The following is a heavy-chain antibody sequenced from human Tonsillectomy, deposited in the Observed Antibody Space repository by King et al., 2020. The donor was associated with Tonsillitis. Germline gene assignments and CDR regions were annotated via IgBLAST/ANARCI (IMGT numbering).Heavy chain of an antibody. J-gene: IGHJ3*02. CDR2: IWYDGSNK. Sequence: VQLVESGGGVVQPGRSLRLSCAASGFTFSSYGMHWVRQAPGKGLEWVAVIWYDGSNKYYSDSVKGRFTISRDNSKNTLYLQMNSLRAEDTAVYYCAREGSTQDYRNAFDIWGQGTMVTVSS. V-gene: IGHV3-33*08. CDR3: AREGSTQDYRNAFDI. D-gene: IGHD4-11*01. CDR1: GFTFSSYG.